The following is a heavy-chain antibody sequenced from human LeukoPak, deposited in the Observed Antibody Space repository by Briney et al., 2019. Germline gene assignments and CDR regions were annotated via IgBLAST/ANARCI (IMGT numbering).Heavy chain of an antibody. CDR3: ARRAPYYYYYMDV. V-gene: IGHV4-34*01. Sequence: SETLSLTCAVYGGSFSGYYWGWIRQPPGKGLEWIGEINHSGSTNYNPSLKSRATISVDTSKNQFSLKLSSVTAADTAVYYCARRAPYYYYYMDVWGKGTTVTISS. J-gene: IGHJ6*03. CDR2: INHSGST. CDR1: GGSFSGYY.